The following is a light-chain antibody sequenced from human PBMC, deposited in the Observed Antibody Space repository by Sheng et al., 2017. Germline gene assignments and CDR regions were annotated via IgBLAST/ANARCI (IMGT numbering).Light chain of an antibody. J-gene: IGKJ5*01. Sequence: EIVLTQSPGTLSLSPGERATLSCRASQSVSANYLAWYQQKPGQAPRLLIYDASNRATGIPARFSGSGSGTDFTLTISSLEPEDFAVYYCQQRRNWPSFGQGTRLQIK. CDR3: QQRRNWPS. CDR1: QSVSANY. CDR2: DAS. V-gene: IGKV3-11*01.